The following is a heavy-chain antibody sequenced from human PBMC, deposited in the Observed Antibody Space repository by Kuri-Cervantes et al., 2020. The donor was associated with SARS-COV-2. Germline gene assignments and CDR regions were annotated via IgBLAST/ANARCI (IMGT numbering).Heavy chain of an antibody. D-gene: IGHD6-19*01. V-gene: IGHV4-4*02. Sequence: SCAVSGGSISSSNWWSWVRQPPGKGLEWIGEIYHSGSTNYNPSLKSRVTISVDKSKNQFSLKLSSVTAADTAVYYCARGRIGYSSGWSYWYFDLWGRGTLVTVSS. CDR3: ARGRIGYSSGWSYWYFDL. CDR1: GGSISSSNW. J-gene: IGHJ2*01. CDR2: IYHSGST.